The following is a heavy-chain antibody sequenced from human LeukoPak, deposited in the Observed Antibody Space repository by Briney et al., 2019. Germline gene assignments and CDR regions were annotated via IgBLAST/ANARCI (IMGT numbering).Heavy chain of an antibody. D-gene: IGHD1-26*01. CDR3: ARDGYSGSYYRLYYFFMDV. J-gene: IGHJ6*03. CDR2: VSGSGGST. CDR1: GFTFSSYG. Sequence: GGSLRLSCAASGFTFSSYGLSWVRQAPGKGLEWVSGVSGSGGSTYYADSVKGRFTISRDNSENTLYLQMNSLRGEDTAVYYCARDGYSGSYYRLYYFFMDVWGEGTTVTVSS. V-gene: IGHV3-23*01.